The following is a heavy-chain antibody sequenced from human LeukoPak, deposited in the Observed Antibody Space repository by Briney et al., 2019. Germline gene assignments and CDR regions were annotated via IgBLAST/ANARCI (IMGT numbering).Heavy chain of an antibody. V-gene: IGHV3-23*01. J-gene: IGHJ4*02. CDR1: GFTFSSYA. CDR2: ISSSGGNT. Sequence: LAGGSLRLSCAASGFTFSSYAMSWVRQAPGKGLEWVSAISSSGGNTYYADSVKGRFTISRDKSKNTLYLQMNSLRAEDSAIYYCAKRVSYSSGSHFDYWGQGTLVTVSS. CDR3: AKRVSYSSGSHFDY. D-gene: IGHD3-10*01.